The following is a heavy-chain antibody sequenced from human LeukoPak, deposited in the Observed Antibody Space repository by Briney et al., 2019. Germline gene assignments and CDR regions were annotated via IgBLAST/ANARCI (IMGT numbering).Heavy chain of an antibody. CDR3: AAVSLTTGYYFDY. CDR2: IVVGSGNT. Sequence: SVKVSCKASGFTFTSSAMQWVRQARGQRLEWIGWIVVGSGNTSYAQKFQERVTITRDMSTSTAYMELSSLRSEDTAVYYCAAVSLTTGYYFDYWGQGTLVTVSS. CDR1: GFTFTSSA. D-gene: IGHD4-17*01. J-gene: IGHJ4*02. V-gene: IGHV1-58*02.